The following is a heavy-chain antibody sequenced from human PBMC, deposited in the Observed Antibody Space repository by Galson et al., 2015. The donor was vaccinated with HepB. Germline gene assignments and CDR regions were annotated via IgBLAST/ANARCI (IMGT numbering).Heavy chain of an antibody. Sequence: SLRLSCAASGFTFSTSAMNWVRQAPGMGLEWLTSIRSDGSNNYYAVSARGRFTISRDNSKNTLYLQMNSLRAEDTSVYYCARDLWDYWGQGTLVTVSS. CDR1: GFTFSTSA. CDR3: ARDLWDY. V-gene: IGHV3-30*02. CDR2: IRSDGSNN. J-gene: IGHJ4*02.